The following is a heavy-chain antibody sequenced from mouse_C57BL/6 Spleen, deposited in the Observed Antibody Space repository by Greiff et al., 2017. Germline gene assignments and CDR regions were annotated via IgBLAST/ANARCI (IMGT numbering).Heavy chain of an antibody. D-gene: IGHD1-1*01. CDR3: ARDYGSSFTFAY. CDR1: GYTFTSYW. V-gene: IGHV1-52*01. CDR2: IDPSDSET. Sequence: QVQLKQPGAELVRPGSSVKLSCKASGYTFTSYWMHWVKQRPIQGLEWIGNIDPSDSETHYNQKFKDKATLTVDKSSSTAYMQLSSLTSEDSAVYYCARDYGSSFTFAYWGQGTLVTVSA. J-gene: IGHJ3*01.